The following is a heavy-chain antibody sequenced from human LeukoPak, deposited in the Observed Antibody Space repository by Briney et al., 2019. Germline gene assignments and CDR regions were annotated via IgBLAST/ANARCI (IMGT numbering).Heavy chain of an antibody. CDR1: GFTFSRYG. CDR3: ARSYGMDV. J-gene: IGHJ6*02. V-gene: IGHV3-33*01. CDR2: IWYDGSNK. Sequence: GGSLRLSCAASGFTFSRYGMHWVRQAPGKGLEWVAVIWYDGSNKYYAESVKGRFTISRDNSKNTLHLQMNSLRAEDTAVYYCARSYGMDVWGQGTTVTVSS.